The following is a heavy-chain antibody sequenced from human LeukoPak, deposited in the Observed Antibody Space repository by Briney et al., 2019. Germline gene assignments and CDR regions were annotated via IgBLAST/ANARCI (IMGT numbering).Heavy chain of an antibody. Sequence: GESLRLSCAASGFTFSSYSMNWVRQAPVKELEWVSYISSSSSTIYYADSVKGRFTISRDNAKNSLYLQMNSLRAEDTAVYYCARYTYYYDSSGLSYTNFDYWGQGTLVTVSS. CDR3: ARYTYYYDSSGLSYTNFDY. D-gene: IGHD3-22*01. V-gene: IGHV3-48*01. CDR2: ISSSSSTI. CDR1: GFTFSSYS. J-gene: IGHJ4*02.